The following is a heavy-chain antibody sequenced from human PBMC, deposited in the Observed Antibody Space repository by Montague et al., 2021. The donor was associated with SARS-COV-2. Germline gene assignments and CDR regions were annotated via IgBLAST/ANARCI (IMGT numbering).Heavy chain of an antibody. J-gene: IGHJ4*02. CDR1: GVSTTSYY. Sequence: SETLSLTCSVSGVSTTSYYWNWVRQPAGKGLEWIGYIYSNTSTNNSPSLQSRVRLSLDNSKNQFSLKFVSLTAADTAVYYCVRDGGYWYYFDYWGQGALVTVSS. D-gene: IGHD2-21*01. CDR2: IYSNTST. CDR3: VRDGGYWYYFDY. V-gene: IGHV4-4*07.